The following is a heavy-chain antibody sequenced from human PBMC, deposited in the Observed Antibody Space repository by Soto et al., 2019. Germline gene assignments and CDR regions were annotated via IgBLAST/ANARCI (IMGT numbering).Heavy chain of an antibody. CDR1: GFTFSAYA. CDR2: VGGSDTDK. V-gene: IGHV3-23*01. CDR3: AKDATAVNGVWDPFDM. J-gene: IGHJ3*02. D-gene: IGHD2-8*01. Sequence: EVQLLESGGGVVQPGGSLRLSCAASGFTFSAYAMSWVRQAPGKGLQWVSGVGGSDTDKHYADSGGGRFIVSRDNSNNTLYLQMNSLRADDTAVYYCAKDATAVNGVWDPFDMWGQGTEVTVSS.